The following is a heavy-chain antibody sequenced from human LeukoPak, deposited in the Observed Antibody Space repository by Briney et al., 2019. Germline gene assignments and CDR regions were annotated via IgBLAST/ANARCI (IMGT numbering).Heavy chain of an antibody. CDR2: ISWKSGSI. Sequence: GGSLRLSCAASGFTFDDYAMHWVRQAPGKGLEWVSGISWKSGSIGYADSVKGRFTISRDNAKNSLYLQMNSLRAEDTALYYCAKDRQYQLLWDFDYWGQGTLVTVSS. D-gene: IGHD2-2*01. J-gene: IGHJ4*02. CDR1: GFTFDDYA. CDR3: AKDRQYQLLWDFDY. V-gene: IGHV3-9*01.